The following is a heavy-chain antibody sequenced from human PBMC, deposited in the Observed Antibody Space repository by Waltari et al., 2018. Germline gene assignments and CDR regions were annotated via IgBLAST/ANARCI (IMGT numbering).Heavy chain of an antibody. D-gene: IGHD3-22*01. CDR3: ARDFESRGYDI. Sequence: QVQLVQSGSELKKPGASVKVSCKASGYTFTTDGINWVRQAPGQGLEWLGWINTDTGNLTYVECFTGRLVFSLDTSVNTAFLQCSSLKADDSAIYYCARDFESRGYDIWGQGTMVTVSS. V-gene: IGHV7-4-1*02. CDR1: GYTFTTDG. J-gene: IGHJ3*02. CDR2: INTDTGNL.